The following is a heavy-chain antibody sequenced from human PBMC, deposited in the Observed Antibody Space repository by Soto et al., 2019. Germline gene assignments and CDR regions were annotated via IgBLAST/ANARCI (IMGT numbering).Heavy chain of an antibody. CDR1: GGSISSGDYY. CDR3: ARAKYQLRSPYFDS. J-gene: IGHJ4*02. D-gene: IGHD2-2*01. CDR2: IYYSGST. Sequence: QVQLQESGPGLVKPSQTLSLTCTVSGGSISSGDYYWSWIRQPPGKVLEWSGYIYYSGSTYYNPSLKSRVTISVDTSKNQFSLKLSSVTAPDTAVYYCARAKYQLRSPYFDSWGQGTLVTVSS. V-gene: IGHV4-30-4*01.